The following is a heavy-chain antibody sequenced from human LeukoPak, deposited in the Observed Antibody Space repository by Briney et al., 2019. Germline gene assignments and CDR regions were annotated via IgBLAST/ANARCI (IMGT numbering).Heavy chain of an antibody. CDR3: ARPGTLGYSGNYYYFDY. J-gene: IGHJ4*02. CDR1: GYTFIGYY. Sequence: SVKVSCKASGYTFIGYYMHWVRQAPGQGLEWMGWINPNSGGTNYAQKFQGTVTMTRDTSISTAYMELSRLRSDDTAVYYCARPGTLGYSGNYYYFDYWAREPWSPSPQ. CDR2: INPNSGGT. D-gene: IGHD1-26*01. V-gene: IGHV1-2*02.